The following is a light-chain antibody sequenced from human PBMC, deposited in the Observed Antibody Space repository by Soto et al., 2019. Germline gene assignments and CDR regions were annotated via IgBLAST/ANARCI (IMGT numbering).Light chain of an antibody. Sequence: QSVLTQPASVSGSPGQSITISCTGTSSDVGGYNYVSWYQQHPGKAPKLMIYDVSNRPSGVSNRFSGSKSGNTASLTISGLQAEDEADYYCSSYTSSSTLNYVFGTGTKLTDL. CDR3: SSYTSSSTLNYV. CDR2: DVS. J-gene: IGLJ1*01. V-gene: IGLV2-14*01. CDR1: SSDVGGYNY.